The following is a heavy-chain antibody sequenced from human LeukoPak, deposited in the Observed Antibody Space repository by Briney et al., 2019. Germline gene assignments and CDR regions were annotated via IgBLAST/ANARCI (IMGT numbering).Heavy chain of an antibody. CDR2: IYPGDSDT. CDR3: ARRRYDSNGYYWFDP. V-gene: IGHV5-51*01. Sequence: GESLKISCKGSGYSIASYWIGWVRQMPGKGLEWMGIIYPGDSDTRYSPSFQGQVTISADKSISTAYLQWSSLKASDTAMYYCARRRYDSNGYYWFDPWGQGTLVTVSS. CDR1: GYSIASYW. D-gene: IGHD3-22*01. J-gene: IGHJ5*02.